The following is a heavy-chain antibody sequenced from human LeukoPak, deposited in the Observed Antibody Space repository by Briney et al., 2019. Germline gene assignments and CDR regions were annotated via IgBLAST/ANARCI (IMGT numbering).Heavy chain of an antibody. J-gene: IGHJ4*02. D-gene: IGHD1-26*01. CDR1: GVSISNNYFY. CDR2: VHHTGST. Sequence: SETLSLTCTVSGVSISNNYFYWAWIRQPPGKGLELIGYVHHTGSTYHNSSLKSRVTISADTSQNQFSLSLTSVTAADTAVYYCATLGLLRGAGFNLATHFDYWGQGTLVAVSS. CDR3: ATLGLLRGAGFNLATHFDY. V-gene: IGHV4-39*01.